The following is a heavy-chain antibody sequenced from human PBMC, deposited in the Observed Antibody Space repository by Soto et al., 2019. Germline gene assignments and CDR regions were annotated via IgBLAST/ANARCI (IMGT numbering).Heavy chain of an antibody. CDR2: LSDSGGSR. CDR3: AKVSSSWYAGFFDL. V-gene: IGHV3-23*01. Sequence: GGPLRLSCTASGFTFSSHAMTWVRQAPGKGLEWVSGLSDSGGSRYYADSVKGRFTISRDNSMNTLYLQMKTLRAEATAVYYCAKVSSSWYAGFFDLWGQGTLVTVSS. J-gene: IGHJ4*02. D-gene: IGHD6-13*01. CDR1: GFTFSSHA.